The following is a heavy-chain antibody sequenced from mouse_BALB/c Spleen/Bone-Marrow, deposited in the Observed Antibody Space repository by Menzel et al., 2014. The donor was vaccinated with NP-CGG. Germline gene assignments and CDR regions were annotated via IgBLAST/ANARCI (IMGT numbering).Heavy chain of an antibody. CDR2: ISSGGSYT. D-gene: IGHD2-1*01. Sequence: EVQVVESGGGLVKPGGSLKLSCAASGFTFSSYAMSWVRQSPEKRLEWVAEISSGGSYTYYPDTVKGRFTISRDNAKNTLYLQMSRLKSEDTAMYYCARHPYGNFGAMDYWGQGTSVTVSS. V-gene: IGHV5-9-4*01. J-gene: IGHJ4*01. CDR1: GFTFSSYA. CDR3: ARHPYGNFGAMDY.